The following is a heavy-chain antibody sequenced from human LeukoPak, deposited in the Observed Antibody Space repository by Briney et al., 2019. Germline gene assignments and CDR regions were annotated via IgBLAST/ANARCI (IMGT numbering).Heavy chain of an antibody. CDR2: INPNSGGT. Sequence: ASVPVSCKASGYTFTGYYMHWVRQAPGQVLEWMGWINPNSGGTNYAPKFQGRVTMTRDTSISTAYMELNRLTSDDTAVYYCARGRPVVPGAPLQFDPWGQGTLVTVSS. CDR1: GYTFTGYY. D-gene: IGHD2-2*01. V-gene: IGHV1-2*02. CDR3: ARGRPVVPGAPLQFDP. J-gene: IGHJ5*02.